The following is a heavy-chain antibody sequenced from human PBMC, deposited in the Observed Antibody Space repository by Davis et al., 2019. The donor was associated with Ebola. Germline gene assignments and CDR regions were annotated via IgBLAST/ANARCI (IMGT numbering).Heavy chain of an antibody. CDR1: GYTFTGYY. V-gene: IGHV1-2*04. J-gene: IGHJ6*02. CDR2: INPNSGGT. CDR3: ARDGAGWLRLDYYYYGMDV. D-gene: IGHD5-12*01. Sequence: AASVKVSCKASGYTFTGYYMHWVRQAPGQGLEWMGWINPNSGGTNYAQTFQGWVTMTRDTSISTAYMELSRLRSDDTAVYYCARDGAGWLRLDYYYYGMDVWGQGTTVTVSS.